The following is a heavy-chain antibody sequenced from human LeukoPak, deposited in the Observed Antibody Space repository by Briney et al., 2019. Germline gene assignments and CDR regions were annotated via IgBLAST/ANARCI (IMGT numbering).Heavy chain of an antibody. D-gene: IGHD1-26*01. J-gene: IGHJ4*02. CDR2: ISWNSGSI. CDR3: AKDIKGHSGSPTIDY. CDR1: GFTFDDYA. Sequence: GGSLRLSCAASGFTFDDYAMHWVRQAPGKGPEWVSGISWNSGSIGYADSVKGRFTISRDNAKNSLYLQMNSLRAEDMALYYCAKDIKGHSGSPTIDYWGQGTLVTVSS. V-gene: IGHV3-9*03.